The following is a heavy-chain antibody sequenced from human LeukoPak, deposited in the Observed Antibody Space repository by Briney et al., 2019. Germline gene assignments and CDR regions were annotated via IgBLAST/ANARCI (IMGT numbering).Heavy chain of an antibody. CDR1: GGSISSGGYY. J-gene: IGHJ5*02. CDR2: IYYSGST. V-gene: IGHV4-31*03. Sequence: SETLSLTCTVSGGSISSGGYYWSWIRQHPGKGLEWIGYIYYSGSTYYNPSLKSRVTISVDTSKNQFSLKLSSVTAADTAVYYCAREVPRGDWFDPWGQGTLVTVSS. CDR3: AREVPRGDWFDP.